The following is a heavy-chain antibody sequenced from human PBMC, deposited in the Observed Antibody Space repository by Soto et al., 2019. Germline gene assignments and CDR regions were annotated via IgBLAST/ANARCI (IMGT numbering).Heavy chain of an antibody. CDR3: ARDFSYCCGDCYHWFHS. J-gene: IGHJ5*01. Sequence: SETLSLTCTVSGGSISSGDYYWSWIRQPPGKGLEWIGYIYYSGSTYYNPSLKSRVTISVDTSKNQFSLKLSSVTAADTAVYYCARDFSYCCGDCYHWFHSCPQRTL. CDR1: GGSISSGDYY. V-gene: IGHV4-30-4*01. D-gene: IGHD2-21*02. CDR2: IYYSGST.